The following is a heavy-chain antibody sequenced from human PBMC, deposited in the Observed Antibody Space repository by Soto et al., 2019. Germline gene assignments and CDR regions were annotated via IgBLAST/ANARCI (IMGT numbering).Heavy chain of an antibody. CDR3: ARSLRAVAGTGVVY. V-gene: IGHV1-8*01. J-gene: IGHJ4*02. Sequence: QVQLVQSGAEVKKPGASVKVSCKASGYTFTSYDINWVRQATGQGLEWMGWMNPNSGNTGYAQKFQGRVTMTRNTSLSTAYMELSSLRSEDTAVYYCARSLRAVAGTGVVYWGQGTLVTVSS. CDR1: GYTFTSYD. D-gene: IGHD6-19*01. CDR2: MNPNSGNT.